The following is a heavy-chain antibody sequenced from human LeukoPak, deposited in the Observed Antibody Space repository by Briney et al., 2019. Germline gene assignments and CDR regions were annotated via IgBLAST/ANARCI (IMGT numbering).Heavy chain of an antibody. Sequence: GGSLRLSCTASGFTFGDYAMSWVRQAPGKGLEWVGFIRSKAYGGTTEYAASVKGRFTISRDDSKSIAYLQMNSLKTEDTAVYYCARDVELGYYYYMDVWGKGTTVTVSS. CDR3: ARDVELGYYYYMDV. D-gene: IGHD1-7*01. V-gene: IGHV3-49*04. J-gene: IGHJ6*03. CDR1: GFTFGDYA. CDR2: IRSKAYGGTT.